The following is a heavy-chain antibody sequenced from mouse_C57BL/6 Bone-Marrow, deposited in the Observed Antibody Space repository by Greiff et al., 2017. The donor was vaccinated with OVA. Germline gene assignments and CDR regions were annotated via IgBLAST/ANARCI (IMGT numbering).Heavy chain of an antibody. V-gene: IGHV1-18*01. Sequence: VQLQQSGPELVKPGASVKIPCKASGYTFTDYNMDWVKQSHGKSLEWIGDINPNNGGTIYNQKFKGKATLTVDKSSSTAYMELRSLTSEDTAVYYCARKRGLLCWYFDDWGKGTTVTVSS. CDR3: ARKRGLLCWYFDD. CDR1: GYTFTDYN. J-gene: IGHJ1*03. CDR2: INPNNGGT. D-gene: IGHD1-1*02.